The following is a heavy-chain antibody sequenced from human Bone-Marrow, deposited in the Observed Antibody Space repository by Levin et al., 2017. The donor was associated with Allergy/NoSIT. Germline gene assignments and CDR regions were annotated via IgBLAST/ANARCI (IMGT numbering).Heavy chain of an antibody. CDR1: GYSFNTYW. CDR2: IYPGDSDP. D-gene: IGHD2-15*01. J-gene: IGHJ4*02. Sequence: GGSLRLSCEGSGYSFNTYWIGWVRQMPGKGLEWVGIIYPGDSDPRYSPSFQGQVTISADKSISTAYLQWSSLKASDTAVYYCARQRGMGGLESGFDYWGQGTLVTVSS. CDR3: ARQRGMGGLESGFDY. V-gene: IGHV5-51*01.